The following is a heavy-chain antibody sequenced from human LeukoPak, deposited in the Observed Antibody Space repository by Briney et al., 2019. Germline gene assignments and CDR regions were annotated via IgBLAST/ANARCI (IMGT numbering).Heavy chain of an antibody. CDR2: ISSSGSNI. V-gene: IGHV3-48*03. D-gene: IGHD6-19*01. CDR1: GFTFSSYE. J-gene: IGHJ4*02. Sequence: SGGSLRLSCSGSGFTFSSYEMDWVRHAPGKGLEWVSYISSSGSNIYYADSVKGRFTISTDNAKNSLYMQLNSLRAEDTAVYYCARDSSSSAVDYWGQGTLVTVSS. CDR3: ARDSSSSAVDY.